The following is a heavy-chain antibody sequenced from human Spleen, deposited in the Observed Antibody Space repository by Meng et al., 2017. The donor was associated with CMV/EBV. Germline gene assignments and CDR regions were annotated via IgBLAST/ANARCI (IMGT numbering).Heavy chain of an antibody. CDR3: AREYDFWSGYYTRGWFDP. J-gene: IGHJ5*02. CDR2: ISAYNGNT. Sequence: YTFPSYGISWVRQAPGQGLEWMGWISAYNGNTNYAQKLQGRVTMTRDTSTSTVYMELSSLRSEDTAVYYCAREYDFWSGYYTRGWFDPWGQGTLVTVSS. V-gene: IGHV1-18*01. CDR1: YTFPSYG. D-gene: IGHD3-3*01.